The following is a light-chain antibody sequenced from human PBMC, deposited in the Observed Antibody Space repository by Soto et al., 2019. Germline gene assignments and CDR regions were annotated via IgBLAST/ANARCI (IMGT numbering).Light chain of an antibody. CDR3: LVFNTCPQA. CDR1: QGIGSA. CDR2: DAS. J-gene: IGKJ4*01. Sequence: AIQLTQSPSSLSASIGDRVTITCRARQGIGSALAWYQQAPGKPPKLLIFDASTLENGVTSRFSGGGSGTDFTLTISSLQPDDFATYYCLVFNTCPQAFGGGTKVEIK. V-gene: IGKV1-13*02.